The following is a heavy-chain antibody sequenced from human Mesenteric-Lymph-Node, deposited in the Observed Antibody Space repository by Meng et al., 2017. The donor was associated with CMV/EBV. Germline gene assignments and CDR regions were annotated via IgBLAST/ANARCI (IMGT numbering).Heavy chain of an antibody. V-gene: IGHV3-74*01. D-gene: IGHD3-10*01. CDR3: ARLSYYH. J-gene: IGHJ5*02. Sequence: GGSLRLSCAASGFTFSSHWMHWVRQVPGKGLVWVSRINNDGSDTTYADSVMGRFTISRDNAKNTLYLQMNSLRAEDTAVYYCARLSYYHWGQGTLVTVSS. CDR2: INNDGSDT. CDR1: GFTFSSHW.